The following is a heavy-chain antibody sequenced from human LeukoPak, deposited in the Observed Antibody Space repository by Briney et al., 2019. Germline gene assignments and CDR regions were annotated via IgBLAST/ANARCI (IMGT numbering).Heavy chain of an antibody. CDR2: IYYSGST. J-gene: IGHJ4*02. CDR1: GGSISSGDSY. CDR3: ARAGQYYYDSAGYFPDY. V-gene: IGHV4-30-4*01. Sequence: SETLSLTCTVSGGSISSGDSYWSWIRQPPGKGLEWIGSIYYSGSTYYNPSLKSRVTISVDTSKNQFSLKLSSVTAADAAVYYCARAGQYYYDSAGYFPDYWGQGTLVTVSS. D-gene: IGHD3-22*01.